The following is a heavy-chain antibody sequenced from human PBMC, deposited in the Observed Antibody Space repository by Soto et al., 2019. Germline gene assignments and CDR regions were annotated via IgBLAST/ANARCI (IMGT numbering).Heavy chain of an antibody. V-gene: IGHV1-18*04. J-gene: IGHJ4*02. D-gene: IGHD3-22*01. CDR2: ISAYNGNT. Sequence: VKLSCEESGYTLNSSGLCWVQQDTGKGLEWMGWISAYNGNTNYAQKLQGRVTMTTDTSTSTAYMELRSLRSDDTAVYYCARGLREIKDYYDSSGYYRDFDYWGQGTLVTVSS. CDR3: ARGLREIKDYYDSSGYYRDFDY. CDR1: GYTLNSSG.